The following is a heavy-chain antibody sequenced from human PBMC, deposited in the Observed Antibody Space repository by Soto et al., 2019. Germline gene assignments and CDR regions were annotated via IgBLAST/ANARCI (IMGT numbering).Heavy chain of an antibody. D-gene: IGHD6-13*01. Sequence: WGSLILSCATSDFTFRSFTMNWVRQAPGKGLEWVSTISSNSAYIYYTDALRGRFTISIDNAKNSLHLQMNSLRAEDTAVYYCTRDASRDSSARGWFDPWGPGTMVTVSS. J-gene: IGHJ5*02. CDR1: DFTFRSFT. CDR2: ISSNSAYI. CDR3: TRDASRDSSARGWFDP. V-gene: IGHV3-21*01.